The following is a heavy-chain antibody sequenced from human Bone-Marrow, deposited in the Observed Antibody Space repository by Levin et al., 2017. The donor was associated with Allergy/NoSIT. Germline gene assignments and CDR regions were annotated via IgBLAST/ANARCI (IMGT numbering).Heavy chain of an antibody. CDR2: MNPNSGNT. V-gene: IGHV1-8*01. CDR3: ATSSPSTASPREPGGY. J-gene: IGHJ4*02. Sequence: GASVKVSCKASGYTFTSYDINWVRQATGQGLEWMGWMNPNSGNTGYAQKFQGRVTMTRNTSISTAYMELSSLRSEDTAVYYCATSSPSTASPREPGGYWGQGTLVTVSS. D-gene: IGHD5-18*01. CDR1: GYTFTSYD.